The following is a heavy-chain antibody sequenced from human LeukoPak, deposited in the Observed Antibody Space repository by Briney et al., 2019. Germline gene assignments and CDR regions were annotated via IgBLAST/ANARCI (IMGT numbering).Heavy chain of an antibody. J-gene: IGHJ4*02. D-gene: IGHD3-22*01. CDR2: ITGSGAYT. CDR1: GFTFNNYA. Sequence: GGSLRLSCTASGFTFNNYAMAWVRQAPGKGLEWVSAITGSGAYTDYADSVKGRFTISRDNSKNTIYLQMNSLRAEDTAVYYCAKRSSTSSGYFDLWGRGTLVTVSS. V-gene: IGHV3-23*01. CDR3: AKRSSTSSGYFDL.